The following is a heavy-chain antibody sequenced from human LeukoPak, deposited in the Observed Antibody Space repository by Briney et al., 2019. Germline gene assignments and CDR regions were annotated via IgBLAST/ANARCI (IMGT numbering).Heavy chain of an antibody. Sequence: GGSLRLSCAASGFTFSSYEINWVRQAPGKGLEWVSYISSSGSTIYYADSVKGRFTISRDNAKNSLYLQMNSLRAEDTAVYYCAKDRCSNGIGCYYYYMDVWGKGTTVTIYS. J-gene: IGHJ6*03. V-gene: IGHV3-48*03. CDR1: GFTFSSYE. D-gene: IGHD2-8*01. CDR2: ISSSGSTI. CDR3: AKDRCSNGIGCYYYYMDV.